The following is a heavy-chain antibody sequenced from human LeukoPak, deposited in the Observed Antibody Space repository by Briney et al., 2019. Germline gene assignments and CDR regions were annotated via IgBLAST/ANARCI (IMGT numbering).Heavy chain of an antibody. CDR2: IYSDGTSI. Sequence: PGGSLRLSCVASGFTLRSYEMNWVRQAPGKGLEWVSYIYSDGTSIYYADSVKGRFTISRDNARNSLYLQMNSLRVEDTAVYYCVRGGYGDYGRGSWGQGTLLTVSS. J-gene: IGHJ5*02. CDR1: GFTLRSYE. D-gene: IGHD4-17*01. V-gene: IGHV3-48*03. CDR3: VRGGYGDYGRGS.